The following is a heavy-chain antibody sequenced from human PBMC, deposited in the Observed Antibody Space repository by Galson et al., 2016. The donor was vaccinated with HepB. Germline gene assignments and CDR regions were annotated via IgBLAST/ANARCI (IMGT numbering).Heavy chain of an antibody. D-gene: IGHD4-17*01. CDR3: YGHLDY. Sequence: SLRLSCAASGFTFSKDWFTWVRQAPGKGLEWVGRIRPQRDRKTPVYAAPVEGRFTISRDDSKNTLYLQMNSLTTEDTALYYCYGHLDYWGRGTLVTVSS. V-gene: IGHV3-15*01. CDR2: IRPQRDRKTP. CDR1: GFTFSKDW. J-gene: IGHJ4*02.